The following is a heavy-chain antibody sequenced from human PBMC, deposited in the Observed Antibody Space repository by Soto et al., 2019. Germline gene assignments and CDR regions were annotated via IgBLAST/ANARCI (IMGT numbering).Heavy chain of an antibody. CDR3: ARLRYDSSGYYGDAFDI. J-gene: IGHJ3*02. CDR1: GFTFSDYY. V-gene: IGHV3-11*01. CDR2: ISSSGITI. D-gene: IGHD3-22*01. Sequence: GGSLRLSCAASGFTFSDYYMSWIRQAPWKGLEWVSYISSSGITIYYADSVKGRFTISRDNAKNSLYLQMNSLRAEDTAVYYCARLRYDSSGYYGDAFDICRQGTMVSLS.